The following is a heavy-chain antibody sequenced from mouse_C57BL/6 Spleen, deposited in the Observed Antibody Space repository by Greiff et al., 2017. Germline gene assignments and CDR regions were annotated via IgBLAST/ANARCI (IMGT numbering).Heavy chain of an antibody. CDR2: IYPRSGNT. J-gene: IGHJ2*01. D-gene: IGHD1-1*01. CDR1: GYTFTSYG. V-gene: IGHV1-81*01. CDR3: ARRGFSTVVAGFDY. Sequence: QVQLQQSGAELARPGASVKLSCKASGYTFTSYGISWVKQRTGQGLEWIGEIYPRSGNTYYNEKFKGKATLTADKSSSTAYMELRSLTSEDSAVYFVARRGFSTVVAGFDYWGQGTTLTVSS.